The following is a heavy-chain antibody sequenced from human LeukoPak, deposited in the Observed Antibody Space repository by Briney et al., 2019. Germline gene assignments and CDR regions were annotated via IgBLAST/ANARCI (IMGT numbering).Heavy chain of an antibody. CDR2: IYYSGST. CDR1: GGSISSYY. D-gene: IGHD6-6*01. Sequence: PSETLSLTCTVSGGSISSYYWSWIRQPPGKGLEWIGYIYYSGSTNYNPSLKSRVTISVDTSKNQFSLKLSSVTAADTAVYYCARGRRGIAARSQFDYWGQGTLVTVSS. CDR3: ARGRRGIAARSQFDY. V-gene: IGHV4-59*12. J-gene: IGHJ4*02.